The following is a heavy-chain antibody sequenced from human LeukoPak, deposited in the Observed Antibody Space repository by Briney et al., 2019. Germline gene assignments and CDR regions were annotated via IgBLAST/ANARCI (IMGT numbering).Heavy chain of an antibody. CDR2: ISAYNGNT. D-gene: IGHD3-22*01. CDR1: GYTFTSYG. CDR3: ARDPARHYDSSGLPGY. J-gene: IGHJ4*02. V-gene: IGHV1-18*01. Sequence: GASVKVSCKASGYTFTSYGISWVRQAPGQGLEWMGWISAYNGNTNYAQKLQGRVTMTTHTSTSTAYMELRSLRSDDTALYYCARDPARHYDSSGLPGYWGQGTLVTVSS.